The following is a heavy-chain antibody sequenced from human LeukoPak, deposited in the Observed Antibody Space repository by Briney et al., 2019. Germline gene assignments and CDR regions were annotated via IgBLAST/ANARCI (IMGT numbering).Heavy chain of an antibody. CDR1: GFIFDDYA. D-gene: IGHD3-22*01. J-gene: IGHJ6*03. Sequence: GGSLRLSCATSGFIFDDYAMHWVRQAPGKGLEWVSGISWNSASIGYADSVKGRFTISRDNAKNSLYLQMNSLRAEDTAVYYCARDFSGYYPLDYYYYMDVWGKGTTVTVSS. CDR2: ISWNSASI. CDR3: ARDFSGYYPLDYYYYMDV. V-gene: IGHV3-9*01.